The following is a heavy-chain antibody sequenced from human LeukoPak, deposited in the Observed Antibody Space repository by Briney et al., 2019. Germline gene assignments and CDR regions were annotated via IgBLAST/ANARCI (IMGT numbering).Heavy chain of an antibody. CDR3: SRLPTVDY. CDR1: GFTVSSTY. V-gene: IGHV3-53*01. Sequence: GGSLRLSCAAAGFTVSSTYMSWVRQAPGKGLEWVSVIYSGGSSYYADSVKGRFTISRDNSKNTLYLQMNSLRVEDTAVYYCSRLPTVDYWGQGTLVTVSS. J-gene: IGHJ4*02. CDR2: IYSGGSS.